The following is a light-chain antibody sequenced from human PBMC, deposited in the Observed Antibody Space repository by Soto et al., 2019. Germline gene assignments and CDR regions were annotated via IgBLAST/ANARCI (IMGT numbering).Light chain of an antibody. V-gene: IGKV1-5*03. Sequence: IQVTQSPSTISASVGDSVTITCRASQSISTWLAWYQQKPGKAPKLLIYKASSLESGVPSRFSGIGSGTEFTLAISNLQPDDFATYHCPQYSSSSPGTFGPGNKLEIK. CDR3: PQYSSSSPGT. CDR1: QSISTW. CDR2: KAS. J-gene: IGKJ2*01.